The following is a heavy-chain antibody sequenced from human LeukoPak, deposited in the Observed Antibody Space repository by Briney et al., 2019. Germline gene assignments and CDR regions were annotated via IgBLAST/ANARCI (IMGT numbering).Heavy chain of an antibody. D-gene: IGHD3-10*01. Sequence: PGGSLRLSCAASGFPFSSYSMNWVRQAPGKGLEWVSSISSSSSYIYYADSVKGRFTISRDNAKNSLSLQMNTLRAEDTAVYFCARAPTMVVSSDHAFDIWGQGTMVTVSS. V-gene: IGHV3-21*01. J-gene: IGHJ3*02. CDR1: GFPFSSYS. CDR2: ISSSSSYI. CDR3: ARAPTMVVSSDHAFDI.